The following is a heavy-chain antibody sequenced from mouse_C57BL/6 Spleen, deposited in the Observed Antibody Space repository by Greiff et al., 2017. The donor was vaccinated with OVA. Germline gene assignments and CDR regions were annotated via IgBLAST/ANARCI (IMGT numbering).Heavy chain of an antibody. V-gene: IGHV3-6*01. CDR2: ISYDGSN. D-gene: IGHD1-1*01. Sequence: EVQLQQSGPGLVKPSQSLSLTCSVTGYSITSGYYWNWIRQFPGNKLEWMGYISYDGSNNYNPSLKNRTSLTRDTAKNQFCLKLNSVTTEDTATYYGAREDHYYGSSYVNFDYWGQGTTLTVSS. CDR1: GYSITSGYY. J-gene: IGHJ2*01. CDR3: AREDHYYGSSYVNFDY.